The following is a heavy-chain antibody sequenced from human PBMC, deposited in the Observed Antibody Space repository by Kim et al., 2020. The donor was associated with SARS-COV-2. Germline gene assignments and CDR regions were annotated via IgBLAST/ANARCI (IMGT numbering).Heavy chain of an antibody. CDR3: ARIRQEDGYNYGDY. V-gene: IGHV2-70*11. D-gene: IGHD5-12*01. Sequence: SGPTLVKPTQTLTLTCSFSGFSLSTSGMCVSWLRQPPGKALEWLARIDWDDDKYYSTSLKTRLTISKDTSENQVVLTMTNMDPVDTATYYCARIRQEDGYNYGDYWGQGTLVTVSS. CDR1: GFSLSTSGMC. CDR2: IDWDDDK. J-gene: IGHJ4*02.